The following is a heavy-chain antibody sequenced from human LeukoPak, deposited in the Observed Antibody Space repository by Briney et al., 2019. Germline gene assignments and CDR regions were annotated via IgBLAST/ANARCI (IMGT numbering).Heavy chain of an antibody. V-gene: IGHV4-34*01. D-gene: IGHD3-3*01. J-gene: IGHJ4*02. CDR1: GGSFSGYY. Sequence: PSETLSLTCAVYGGSFSGYYWSWIRQPPGKGLEWIGEINHSGSTNYNPSLKSRVTISVDTSKNQFSLKLSSVTAAGTAVYYCARAYSYDFWSGYFGFDYWGQGTLVTVSS. CDR2: INHSGST. CDR3: ARAYSYDFWSGYFGFDY.